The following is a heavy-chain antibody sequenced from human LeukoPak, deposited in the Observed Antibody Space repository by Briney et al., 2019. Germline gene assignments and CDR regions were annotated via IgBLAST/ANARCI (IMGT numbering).Heavy chain of an antibody. V-gene: IGHV1-18*01. J-gene: IGHJ5*02. CDR1: GYTFTSYG. Sequence: ASVKVSCKASGYTFTSYGISWVRQAPGQGLEWMGWISAYNGNTNYAQKLQGRVTMTTDTSTSTAYMELRSLRSDDTAVYYCARTGRGREPDNPFDPWGQGTLVTVSS. CDR3: ARTGRGREPDNPFDP. D-gene: IGHD1-14*01. CDR2: ISAYNGNT.